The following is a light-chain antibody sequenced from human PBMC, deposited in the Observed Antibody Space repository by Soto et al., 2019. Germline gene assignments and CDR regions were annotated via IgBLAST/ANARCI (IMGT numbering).Light chain of an antibody. J-gene: IGLJ2*01. CDR1: SSDVGRYKL. Sequence: QSALTQPASVSRSPGQSITISCTGTSSDVGRYKLVSWYQQHPGKAPKLMIYDVTNRPSGVSNRFSGSKSGNTASLTISGLQAEDEADYYCSSYTTSSTLIFGGGTKLTVL. CDR2: DVT. CDR3: SSYTTSSTLI. V-gene: IGLV2-14*03.